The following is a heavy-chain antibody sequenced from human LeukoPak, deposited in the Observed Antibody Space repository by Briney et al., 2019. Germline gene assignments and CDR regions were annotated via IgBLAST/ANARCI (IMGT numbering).Heavy chain of an antibody. CDR2: ISTYYGNT. V-gene: IGHV1-18*01. CDR1: GYTFTSYG. D-gene: IGHD3-10*01. J-gene: IGHJ4*02. Sequence: ASVKVSCKASGYTFTSYGFSWVRQAPGQGLEWMGWISTYYGNTNYAQKLQDRVTMTTDTSTSTAYMELASLRSDDTAVYYCARVYSTNYYGSGDRPFLFDYWGQGTVVTVSS. CDR3: ARVYSTNYYGSGDRPFLFDY.